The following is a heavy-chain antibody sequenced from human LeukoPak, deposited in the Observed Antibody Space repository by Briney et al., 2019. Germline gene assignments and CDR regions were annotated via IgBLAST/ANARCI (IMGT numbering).Heavy chain of an antibody. D-gene: IGHD2-2*02. CDR3: ARDQAYCSSTSCYIRSFDY. J-gene: IGHJ4*02. CDR2: IIPIFGTA. Sequence: SVKVSCKASGGTFSSYAISWVRQAPGQGLEWMGGIIPIFGTANYAQKFQGRVTITADESTSTAYLELSSLRSEDTAVYYCARDQAYCSSTSCYIRSFDYWGQGTLVTVSS. CDR1: GGTFSSYA. V-gene: IGHV1-69*13.